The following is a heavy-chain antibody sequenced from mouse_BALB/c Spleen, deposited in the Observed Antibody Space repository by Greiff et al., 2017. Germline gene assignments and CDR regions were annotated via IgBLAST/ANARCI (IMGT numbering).Heavy chain of an antibody. CDR1: GFSLTSYG. Sequence: VKVVESGPGLVAPSQSLSITCTVSGFSLTSYGVHWVRQPPGKGLEWLGVIWAGGSTNYNSALMSRLSISKDNSKSQVFLKMNSLQTDDTAMYYCARGYGSSNYYAMDYWGQGTSVTVSS. V-gene: IGHV2-9*02. CDR2: IWAGGST. D-gene: IGHD1-1*01. CDR3: ARGYGSSNYYAMDY. J-gene: IGHJ4*01.